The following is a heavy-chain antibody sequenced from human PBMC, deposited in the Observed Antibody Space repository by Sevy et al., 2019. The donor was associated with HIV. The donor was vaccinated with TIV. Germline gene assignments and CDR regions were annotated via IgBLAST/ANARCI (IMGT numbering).Heavy chain of an antibody. Sequence: SETLSLTCAVSGGSFSGYFWNWIRQSPGKGLEWIGQINHSGSLKYNPSLKSRVTISVDASKNQLSLHLRSVTAADTAVYYCARGRQAYVVLVPSTVTFDYWGQGTLVTVSS. J-gene: IGHJ4*02. D-gene: IGHD2-2*01. CDR3: ARGRQAYVVLVPSTVTFDY. CDR2: INHSGSL. V-gene: IGHV4-34*01. CDR1: GGSFSGYF.